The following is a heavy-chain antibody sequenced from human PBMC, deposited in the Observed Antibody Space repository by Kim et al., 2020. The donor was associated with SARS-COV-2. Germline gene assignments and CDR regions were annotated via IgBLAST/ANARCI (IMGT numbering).Heavy chain of an antibody. J-gene: IGHJ4*02. D-gene: IGHD6-19*01. Sequence: YAQKLQGRVTMTTDTSTSTAYMELRSLRSDDTAVYYCARVGSGWYGYFDYWGQGTLVTVSS. CDR3: ARVGSGWYGYFDY. V-gene: IGHV1-18*01.